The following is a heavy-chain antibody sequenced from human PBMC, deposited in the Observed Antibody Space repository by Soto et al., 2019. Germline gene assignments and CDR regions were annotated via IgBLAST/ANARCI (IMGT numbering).Heavy chain of an antibody. CDR1: GFTFSNYW. Sequence: PGGSLRLSCAASGFTFSNYWMHWVRQAPGKGLVWVSRIYNDGRGPMYADSVKGRFTISRDNAKSTLYLQMNSLRAEDTAVYYCATLNSFGSDYWGRGTLVTVSS. V-gene: IGHV3-74*03. J-gene: IGHJ4*02. D-gene: IGHD5-18*01. CDR2: IYNDGRGP. CDR3: ATLNSFGSDY.